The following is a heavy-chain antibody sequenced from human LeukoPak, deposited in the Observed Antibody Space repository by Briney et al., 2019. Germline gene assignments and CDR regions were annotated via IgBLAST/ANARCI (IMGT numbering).Heavy chain of an antibody. CDR3: ASGNYFDY. Sequence: SETLSLTCTVSGYSISSGYYWGWIRPPPGKGLEWIGSIYHSGSTYYNPPLKSRVTISVDTSKNQFSLKLSSVTAADTAVYYCASGNYFDYWGQGTLVTVSS. CDR1: GYSISSGYY. J-gene: IGHJ4*02. CDR2: IYHSGST. V-gene: IGHV4-38-2*02.